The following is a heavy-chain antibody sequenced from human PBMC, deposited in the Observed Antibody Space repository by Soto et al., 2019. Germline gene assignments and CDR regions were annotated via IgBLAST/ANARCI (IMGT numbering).Heavy chain of an antibody. CDR2: IYYSGST. D-gene: IGHD3-22*01. Sequence: SETLSLTCTVSGGSISSGGYYWSWIRQHPGKGLEWIGYIYYSGSTYYNPSLKSRVTISVDTSKNQFSLKLSSVTAADTAVYYCARHGLYDSSGYYYLYYYYYGMDVWGQGTTVTVSS. CDR3: ARHGLYDSSGYYYLYYYYYGMDV. V-gene: IGHV4-31*03. CDR1: GGSISSGGYY. J-gene: IGHJ6*02.